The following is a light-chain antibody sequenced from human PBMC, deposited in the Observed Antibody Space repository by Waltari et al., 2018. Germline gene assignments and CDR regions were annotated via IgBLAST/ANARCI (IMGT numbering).Light chain of an antibody. CDR3: QQYNSYPIS. Sequence: DIQMTQSPSTVSASTGARVTITCRASQRISTWLAWYQQKAGKAPKLLIYKASSLESGVPSRFSGSGSGTDFTLTISSLQPDDFATYYCQQYNSYPISFSPGTKVDI. CDR1: QRISTW. J-gene: IGKJ3*01. V-gene: IGKV1-5*03. CDR2: KAS.